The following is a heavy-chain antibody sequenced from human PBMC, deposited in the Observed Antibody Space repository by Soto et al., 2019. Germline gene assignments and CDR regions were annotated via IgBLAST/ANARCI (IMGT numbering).Heavy chain of an antibody. Sequence: ASVKVSCKASGYTFTSYDIYWVRQATGQGLEWMGWMNPSTGNSGYAPKFQGRVTMTSDTSISTAHMELSSLRSEDTAVYYCARRAETNGWNGFGADKYYFDFWGQGTLVTVSS. J-gene: IGHJ4*02. CDR3: ARRAETNGWNGFGADKYYFDF. CDR1: GYTFTSYD. CDR2: MNPSTGNS. V-gene: IGHV1-8*01. D-gene: IGHD1-1*01.